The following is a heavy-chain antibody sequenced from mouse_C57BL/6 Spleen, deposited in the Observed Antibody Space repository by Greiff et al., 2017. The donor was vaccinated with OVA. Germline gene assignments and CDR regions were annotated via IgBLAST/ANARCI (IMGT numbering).Heavy chain of an antibody. CDR1: GSTFTSYW. Sequence: QVQLQQPGAELVKPGASVKLSCKASGSTFTSYWMHWVKQRPGRGLEWIGRIDPNSGGTMYNEKFKSKATLTVDQPSSTAYMQLSSLTSEDYAVYYCARGWEKLRAYYYAMDYWGQGTSVTGSS. D-gene: IGHD2-4*01. CDR2: IDPNSGGT. CDR3: ARGWEKLRAYYYAMDY. V-gene: IGHV1-72*01. J-gene: IGHJ4*01.